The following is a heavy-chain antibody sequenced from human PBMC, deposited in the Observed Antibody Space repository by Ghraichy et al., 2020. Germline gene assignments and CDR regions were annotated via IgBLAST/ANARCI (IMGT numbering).Heavy chain of an antibody. D-gene: IGHD3-10*01. CDR3: ARDDYGSGSYYVGPGDY. CDR2: ISYDGSNK. Sequence: GGSLRLSCAASGFTFSSYAMHWVRQAPGKGLEWVAVISYDGSNKYYADSMKGRFTISRDNSKNTLYLQMNSLRAEDTAVYYCARDDYGSGSYYVGPGDYWGQGTLVTVSS. V-gene: IGHV3-30*04. J-gene: IGHJ4*02. CDR1: GFTFSSYA.